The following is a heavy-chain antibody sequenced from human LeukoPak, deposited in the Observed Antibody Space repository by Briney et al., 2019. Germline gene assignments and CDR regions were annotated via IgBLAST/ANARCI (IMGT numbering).Heavy chain of an antibody. CDR3: AKDSHPKTNWFDP. J-gene: IGHJ5*02. CDR2: ISGSGGST. Sequence: GGSLRLSCAASGFTISSYAMSWLRQAPGKGLEWVSAISGSGGSTYYADSVKGRFTISRDNSKNTLYLQMNSLRAEGTAVYYCAKDSHPKTNWFDPWGQGTLVTVSS. CDR1: GFTISSYA. V-gene: IGHV3-23*01.